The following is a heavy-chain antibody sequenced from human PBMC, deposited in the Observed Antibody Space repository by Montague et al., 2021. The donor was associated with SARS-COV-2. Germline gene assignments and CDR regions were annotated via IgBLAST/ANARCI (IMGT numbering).Heavy chain of an antibody. CDR2: ISISGGT. Sequence: SETLSLTCTVSGGFIRSFYWSWIRQPAGKGLEWIGRISISGGTNYNPSFKSRVTISVDTSKNQFSLKLSSVTAADTAVYYCARDRAVAGLFDYWGQGTLVTVSS. CDR1: GGFIRSFY. D-gene: IGHD6-19*01. V-gene: IGHV4-4*07. J-gene: IGHJ4*02. CDR3: ARDRAVAGLFDY.